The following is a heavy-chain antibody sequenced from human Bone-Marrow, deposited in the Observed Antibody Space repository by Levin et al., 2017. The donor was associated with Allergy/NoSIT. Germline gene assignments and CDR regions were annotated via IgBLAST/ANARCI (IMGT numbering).Heavy chain of an antibody. J-gene: IGHJ4*02. V-gene: IGHV3-66*01. CDR1: GFTVSSNY. CDR3: ARDYRGGSSGWYYFDY. D-gene: IGHD6-19*01. CDR2: IYSGGST. Sequence: PGGSLRLSCAASGFTVSSNYMSWVRQAPGKGLEWVSVIYSGGSTYYADSVKGRFTISRDNSKNTLYLQMNSLRAEDTAVYYCARDYRGGSSGWYYFDYWGQGTLVTVSS.